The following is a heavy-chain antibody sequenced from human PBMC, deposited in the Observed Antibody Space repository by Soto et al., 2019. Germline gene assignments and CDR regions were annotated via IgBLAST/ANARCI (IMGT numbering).Heavy chain of an antibody. CDR3: ARGDRGAFDL. CDR1: GFNFSYYW. Sequence: EVQLVESGGGLVRPGGSLRLSCAASGFNFSYYWMHWVRQAPGKGLVWVSRIHSDGSSTTYADFVKGRFIISRDNARNTVDLQMHSVRVEDTAVYYCARGDRGAFDLWGQGTVVTVSS. D-gene: IGHD1-26*01. CDR2: IHSDGSST. J-gene: IGHJ3*01. V-gene: IGHV3-74*01.